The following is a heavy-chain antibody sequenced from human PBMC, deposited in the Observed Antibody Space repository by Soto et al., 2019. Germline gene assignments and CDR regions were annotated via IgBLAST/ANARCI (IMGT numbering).Heavy chain of an antibody. V-gene: IGHV4-39*01. D-gene: IGHD6-13*01. CDR1: GGSISSSSYC. CDR3: ATLAAAGSMFDY. CDR2: FFYGGST. J-gene: IGHJ4*02. Sequence: PSETLSLTCTVSGGSISSSSYCWGWIRQPPGQGLEWIGSFFYGGSTYYNPSLKNRVTRSVDTSKNQFSLKLSSVTAADTAVYYCATLAAAGSMFDYWGLGTLVTVS.